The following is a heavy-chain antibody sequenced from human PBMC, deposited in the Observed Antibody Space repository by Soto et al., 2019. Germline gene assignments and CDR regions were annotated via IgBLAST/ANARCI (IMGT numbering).Heavy chain of an antibody. CDR3: ASAYSSGWYYFDY. Sequence: GASVKVSCKASGGIFSNYAISWVRQAPGQGLEWMGGIIPIFGTANYAQNFQGRVTITADESTSTAYMELSSLRSEDTAFYYCASAYSSGWYYFDYWGQGTLVTVSS. J-gene: IGHJ4*02. CDR1: GGIFSNYA. V-gene: IGHV1-69*13. D-gene: IGHD6-19*01. CDR2: IIPIFGTA.